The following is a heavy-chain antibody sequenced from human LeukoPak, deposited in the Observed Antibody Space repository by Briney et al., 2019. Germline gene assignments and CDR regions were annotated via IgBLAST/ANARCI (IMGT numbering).Heavy chain of an antibody. CDR1: GYTFTSYA. CDR2: IIPIFGTA. Sequence: GASVKVSCKASGYTFTSYAISWVRQAPGQGLEWMGGIIPIFGTANYAQKFQGRVTITADKSTSTAYMELSSLRSEDTAVYYCASREGLAHYYYYYMDVWGKGTTVTVSS. V-gene: IGHV1-69*06. CDR3: ASREGLAHYYYYYMDV. J-gene: IGHJ6*03. D-gene: IGHD1-26*01.